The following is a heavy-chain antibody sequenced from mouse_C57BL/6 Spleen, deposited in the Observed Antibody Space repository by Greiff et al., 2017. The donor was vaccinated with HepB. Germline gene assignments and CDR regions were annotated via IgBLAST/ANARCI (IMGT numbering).Heavy chain of an antibody. D-gene: IGHD2-3*01. V-gene: IGHV1-81*01. CDR3: ARSEDGYYPSFAY. J-gene: IGHJ3*01. CDR1: GYTFTSYG. CDR2: IYPRSGNT. Sequence: VKLQESGAELARPGASVKLSCKASGYTFTSYGISWVKQRTGQGLEWIGEIYPRSGNTYYNEKFKGKATLTADKSSSTAYMELRSLTSEDSAVYFCARSEDGYYPSFAYWGQGTLVTVSA.